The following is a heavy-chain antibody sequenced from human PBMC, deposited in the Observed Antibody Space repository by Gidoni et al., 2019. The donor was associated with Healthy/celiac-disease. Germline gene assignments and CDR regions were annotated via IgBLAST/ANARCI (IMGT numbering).Heavy chain of an antibody. Sequence: QVQLVESGGGLVKPGGSLRLSCAASGFTFSDYYMSWIRQAPGKGLEWVSYISSSSSYTNYADSVKGRFTISRDNAKNSLYLQMNSLRAEDTAVYYCARDRGFGVVEWGWFDPWGQGTLVTVSS. V-gene: IGHV3-11*05. CDR2: ISSSSSYT. CDR1: GFTFSDYY. CDR3: ARDRGFGVVEWGWFDP. J-gene: IGHJ5*02. D-gene: IGHD3-3*01.